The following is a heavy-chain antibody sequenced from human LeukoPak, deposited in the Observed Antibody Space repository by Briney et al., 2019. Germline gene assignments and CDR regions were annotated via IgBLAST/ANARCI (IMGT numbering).Heavy chain of an antibody. CDR2: IYTSGSI. Sequence: SETLSLTCSVSGGSIRNYFWSWIRQPAGKGLEWIGRIYTSGSIDYKPSLGSRVTMSVDTSRNQFSLKLTSVTAADTAVYYCVRESKTYDGSGYYHDYWGQGTLVTVSS. CDR3: VRESKTYDGSGYYHDY. V-gene: IGHV4-4*07. CDR1: GGSIRNYF. J-gene: IGHJ4*02. D-gene: IGHD3-22*01.